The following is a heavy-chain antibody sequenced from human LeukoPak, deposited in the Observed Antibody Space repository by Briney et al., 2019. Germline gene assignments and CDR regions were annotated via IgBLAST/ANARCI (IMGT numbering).Heavy chain of an antibody. Sequence: GGSLRLSCDASGFAFSDYGMHWVRQAPGKGLEWVAYIRSDGISTYYADSVKGRFTISRDNSKNTLYLQMNSLRTEDTAVYYCAKYYDSSVYCYSFQSWGQGTLVTVSS. CDR3: AKYYDSSVYCYSFQS. V-gene: IGHV3-30*02. J-gene: IGHJ1*01. CDR2: IRSDGIST. CDR1: GFAFSDYG. D-gene: IGHD3-22*01.